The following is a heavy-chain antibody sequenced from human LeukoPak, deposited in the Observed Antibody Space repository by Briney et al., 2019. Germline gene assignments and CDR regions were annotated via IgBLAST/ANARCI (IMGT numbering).Heavy chain of an antibody. CDR3: ARRYSSSWYSYFDY. Sequence: SETLSLTCTVSGGSISSYYWSWIRQPPGKGLEWIGYIYYSGSTNYNPSLKSRVTISVDTSKNQFSLKLSSVTAADTVVYYCARRYSSSWYSYFDYWGQGTLVTVSS. CDR2: IYYSGST. J-gene: IGHJ4*02. D-gene: IGHD6-13*01. V-gene: IGHV4-59*08. CDR1: GGSISSYY.